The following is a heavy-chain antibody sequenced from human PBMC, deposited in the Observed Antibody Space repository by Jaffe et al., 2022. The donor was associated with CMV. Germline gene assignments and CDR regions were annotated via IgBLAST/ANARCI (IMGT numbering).Heavy chain of an antibody. Sequence: EVQLVESGGGLVQPGGSLRLSCAASGFTVSNNYMSWVRQAPGKGLEWVSGIHSGGTTQYADSVKGRFTISRDNFKNTLDLQMNSLRAEDTALYYCGRGYTYGQTSRVDYWGQGILVTVSS. CDR1: GFTVSNNY. CDR2: IHSGGTT. J-gene: IGHJ4*02. V-gene: IGHV3-66*01. CDR3: GRGYTYGQTSRVDY. D-gene: IGHD5-18*01.